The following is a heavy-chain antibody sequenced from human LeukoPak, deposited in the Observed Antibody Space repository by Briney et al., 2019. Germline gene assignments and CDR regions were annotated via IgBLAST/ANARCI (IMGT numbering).Heavy chain of an antibody. CDR2: IYSGGST. D-gene: IGHD3-22*01. V-gene: IGHV3-66*01. Sequence: PGGSLRLSCSASGFTVSSDYMSWVRQAPGKGLAWLSVIYSGGSTYYADSVKGRFTISRDNSKNTLFLQMNSLKTEDTAVYYCTTDLSELDDSGYYAKYFHHWGQGTLVSVSS. J-gene: IGHJ1*01. CDR1: GFTVSSDY. CDR3: TTDLSELDDSGYYAKYFHH.